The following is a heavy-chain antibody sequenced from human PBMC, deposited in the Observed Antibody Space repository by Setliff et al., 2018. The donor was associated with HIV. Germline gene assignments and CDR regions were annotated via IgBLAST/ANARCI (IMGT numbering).Heavy chain of an antibody. CDR1: GYTFTSYY. CDR2: ISAYNGNT. D-gene: IGHD2-8*02. CDR3: ARDFGQDPILYYFDY. V-gene: IGHV1-18*04. J-gene: IGHJ4*02. Sequence: ASVKVSCKASGYTFTSYYIHWVRQAPGQGLEWMGWISAYNGNTNYAQKLQGRVTMTTDTSTSTAYMELRSLRSDDTAVYYCARDFGQDPILYYFDYWGQGTLVTVSS.